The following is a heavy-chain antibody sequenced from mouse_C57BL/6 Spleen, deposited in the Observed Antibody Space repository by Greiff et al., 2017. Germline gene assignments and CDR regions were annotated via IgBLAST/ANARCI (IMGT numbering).Heavy chain of an antibody. CDR1: GYTFTSYW. CDR3: ARVVYDYDVGGDY. V-gene: IGHV1-64*01. CDR2: IHPNSGST. D-gene: IGHD2-4*01. J-gene: IGHJ2*01. Sequence: QVQLQQPGAELVKPGASVKLSCKASGYTFTSYWMHWVKQRPGQGLEWIGMIHPNSGSTNYNEKFKSKATLTVDKSSSTAYMQLSSLTSEDSAVYYCARVVYDYDVGGDYWGQGTTLTVSS.